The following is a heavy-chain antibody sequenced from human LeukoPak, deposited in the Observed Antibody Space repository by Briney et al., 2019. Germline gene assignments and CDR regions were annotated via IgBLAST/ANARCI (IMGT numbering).Heavy chain of an antibody. Sequence: GSSVTVSCTASGGTFSSYAISWVRQAPGQGLEWMGGIIPIFGTANYAQKLQGRVTMTTDASTSTAYMELRSLRSDDTAVYYCARARVEMATIFWFDPWGQGTLVTVSS. V-gene: IGHV1-69*05. D-gene: IGHD5-24*01. CDR1: GGTFSSYA. CDR2: IIPIFGTA. J-gene: IGHJ5*02. CDR3: ARARVEMATIFWFDP.